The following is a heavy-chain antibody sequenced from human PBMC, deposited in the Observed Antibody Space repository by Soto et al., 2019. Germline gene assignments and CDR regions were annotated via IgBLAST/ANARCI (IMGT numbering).Heavy chain of an antibody. V-gene: IGHV2-26*01. CDR1: GFSLSNARMG. CDR3: ARLYSSSWYNWFDP. CDR2: IFSNDEK. J-gene: IGHJ5*02. Sequence: QVTLKESGPVLVKPTETLTLTCTVSGFSLSNARMGVSWIRQPPGKALEWLAHIFSNDEKSYSTSLKSRLTISKDTSKSQVVLTMTNVDPVDTATYYCARLYSSSWYNWFDPWGQGTLVTVSS. D-gene: IGHD6-13*01.